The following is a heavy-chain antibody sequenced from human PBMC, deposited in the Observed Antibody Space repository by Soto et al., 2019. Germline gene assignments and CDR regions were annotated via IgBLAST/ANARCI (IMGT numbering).Heavy chain of an antibody. Sequence: PSETLSLTCAFSGGSISSGGYSWSWIRQPPGKGLEWIGYIYHSGSTYYNPSLKSRVTISEVRSKNQFSLKLSSVTAADTAVYYCARLPMVWGQGTLVTVSS. CDR2: IYHSGST. J-gene: IGHJ4*02. D-gene: IGHD3-10*01. CDR3: ARLPMV. V-gene: IGHV4-30-2*01. CDR1: GGSISSGGYS.